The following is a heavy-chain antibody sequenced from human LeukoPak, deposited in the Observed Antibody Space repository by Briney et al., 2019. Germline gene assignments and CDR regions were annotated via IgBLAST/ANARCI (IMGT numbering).Heavy chain of an antibody. CDR3: ARDYGGSGSPDY. CDR1: GGTFSSYA. D-gene: IGHD3-10*01. CDR2: INPNSGGT. V-gene: IGHV1-2*02. J-gene: IGHJ4*02. Sequence: GASVKVSCKASGGTFSSYAISWVRQAPGQGLEWMGWINPNSGGTNYAQKFQGRVTMTRDTSISTAYMELSRLRSDDTAVYYCARDYGGSGSPDYWGQGTLVTVSS.